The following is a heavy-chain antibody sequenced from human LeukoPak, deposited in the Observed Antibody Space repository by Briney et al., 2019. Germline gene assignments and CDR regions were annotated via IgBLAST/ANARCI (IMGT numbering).Heavy chain of an antibody. J-gene: IGHJ4*02. D-gene: IGHD3-3*01. Sequence: GGSLRLSCSASGFTFSSYAMSWVRQAPGKGLEWVSAISGSGGSTYYADSVKGRFTISRDNSKNTLYLQMNSLRAEDTAVYYCAKDRFLESYFDYWGQGTLVTVSS. V-gene: IGHV3-23*01. CDR3: AKDRFLESYFDY. CDR2: ISGSGGST. CDR1: GFTFSSYA.